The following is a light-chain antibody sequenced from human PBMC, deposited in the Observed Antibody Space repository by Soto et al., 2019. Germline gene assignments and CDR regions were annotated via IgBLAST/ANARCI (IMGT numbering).Light chain of an antibody. V-gene: IGKV3-15*01. Sequence: EIVMTQSPATLSVSTGERATLSCRASQSVSNNLAWFQQKPGQAPRLLIYGASTRATGIPARFSGSGSGTEFTLTISSLQSEDFAVYYCQQYNNWPRTFGQGTKVDI. J-gene: IGKJ1*01. CDR1: QSVSNN. CDR2: GAS. CDR3: QQYNNWPRT.